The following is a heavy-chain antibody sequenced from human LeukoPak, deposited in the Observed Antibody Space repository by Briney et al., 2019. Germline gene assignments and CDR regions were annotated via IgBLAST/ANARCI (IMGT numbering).Heavy chain of an antibody. D-gene: IGHD3-22*01. CDR1: GGSFSGYY. J-gene: IGHJ4*02. V-gene: IGHV4-34*01. CDR2: INHSGST. Sequence: PSETLSLTCAVYGGSFSGYYWSWIRQPPGKGLEWIGEINHSGSTNYNPSLKSRVTISVDTSKKQFSLKLSSVTAADTAVYYCVTYYFDSSGPKKNYWGQGTLVTLSS. CDR3: VTYYFDSSGPKKNY.